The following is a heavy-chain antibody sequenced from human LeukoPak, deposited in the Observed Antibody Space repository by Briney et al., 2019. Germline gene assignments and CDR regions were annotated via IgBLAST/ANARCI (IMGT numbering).Heavy chain of an antibody. CDR2: IIPIFGTP. CDR3: ARGWLAETTVVTPYNY. Sequence: SVKVSCTASGGTFIIYAINWVRQAPGQGLEWMGGIIPIFGTPNYAQKFQGRVTITAVESMSTAYMELSSLRSEDTAVYYCARGWLAETTVVTPYNYWGQGTLVTVSS. D-gene: IGHD4-23*01. CDR1: GGTFIIYA. J-gene: IGHJ4*02. V-gene: IGHV1-69*13.